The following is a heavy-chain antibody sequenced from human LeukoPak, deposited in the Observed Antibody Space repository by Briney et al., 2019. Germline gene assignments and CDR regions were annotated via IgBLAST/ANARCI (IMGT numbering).Heavy chain of an antibody. J-gene: IGHJ2*01. D-gene: IGHD3-22*01. CDR2: IYTSGNT. CDR3: ARDGGADHYDSSGYYLFDL. CDR1: GGSIRSYY. Sequence: SETLSLTCTVSGGSIRSYYWSWIRQPAGKGLEWIGRIYTSGNTNYNPSLKSRVTMSVDTSKNQFSLKLSSVTAADTAVYYCARDGGADHYDSSGYYLFDLWGRGTLVTVSS. V-gene: IGHV4-4*07.